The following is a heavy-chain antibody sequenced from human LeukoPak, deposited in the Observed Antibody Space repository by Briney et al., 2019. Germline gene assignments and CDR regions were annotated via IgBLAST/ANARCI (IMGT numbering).Heavy chain of an antibody. J-gene: IGHJ1*01. Sequence: SETLSLTCTVSGGSISGYYWSCIRQPPGKGLEWIGYIYDSGSTNYNPSLKSRVTISVDTSKNQFSLKLSSVTAADTAVYYCARDLLSSSWVYFQHWGQGTLVTVSS. V-gene: IGHV4-59*01. CDR1: GGSISGYY. CDR3: ARDLLSSSWVYFQH. D-gene: IGHD6-13*01. CDR2: IYDSGST.